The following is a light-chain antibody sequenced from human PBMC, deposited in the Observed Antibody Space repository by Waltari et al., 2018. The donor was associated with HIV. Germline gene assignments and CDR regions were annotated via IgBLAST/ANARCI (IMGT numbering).Light chain of an antibody. V-gene: IGLV2-14*03. CDR1: SSDLGHSHF. CDR2: DVN. J-gene: IGLJ1*01. CDR3: ASHSTYTLLYV. Sequence: QSALTQPASVSGSLGPSINISCRGLSSDLGHSHFVSWYQQHPDTVPRVIIYDVNNRPSGVSSRFSGSKSGATASLTISGLQAEDEAVYYCASHSTYTLLYVFGSGTELTVL.